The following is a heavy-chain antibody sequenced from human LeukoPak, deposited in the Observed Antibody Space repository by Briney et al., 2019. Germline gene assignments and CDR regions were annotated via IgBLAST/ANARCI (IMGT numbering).Heavy chain of an antibody. J-gene: IGHJ6*02. V-gene: IGHV1-18*04. D-gene: IGHD6-19*01. CDR3: ARTSGIAVAGTPGYYYYGMDV. CDR2: ISAYNGNT. Sequence: GASVKVSCKAPGFTFISYHMHWVRQAPGQGLEWMGWISAYNGNTNYAQKLQGRVTMTTDTSTSTAYMELRSLRSDDTAVYYCARTSGIAVAGTPGYYYYGMDVWGQGTTVTVSS. CDR1: GFTFISYH.